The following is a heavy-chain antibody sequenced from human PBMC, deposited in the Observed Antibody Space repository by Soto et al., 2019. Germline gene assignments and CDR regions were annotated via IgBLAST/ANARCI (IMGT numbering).Heavy chain of an antibody. CDR3: ARGWEYYFDY. D-gene: IGHD1-26*01. Sequence: EVQLVESGGGLVQPGGSLRLSCAASGFTFSSYWMSWVRQAPGKGLEWVANMKQDGSEKYYVDCVKGLLSSSRDNAKNSLYLQMNSLRAEDTAVYYCARGWEYYFDYWGQRTLVTVSS. V-gene: IGHV3-7*01. J-gene: IGHJ4*02. CDR2: MKQDGSEK. CDR1: GFTFSSYW.